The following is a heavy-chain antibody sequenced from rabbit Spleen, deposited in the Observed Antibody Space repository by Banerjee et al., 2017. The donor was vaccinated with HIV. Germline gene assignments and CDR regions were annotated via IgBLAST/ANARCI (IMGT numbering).Heavy chain of an antibody. CDR3: ARSASASGTYMSL. V-gene: IGHV1S40*01. Sequence: QSLEESGGGLVQPEGSLTLTCTASGFSFSTSYDMCWVRQAPGKGLEWIACIYVGSSGSTYYATWAKGRFTISRSTSLNTVTLQMTSLTAADTATYFCARSASASGTYMSLWGQGTLVTVS. CDR1: GFSFSTSYD. J-gene: IGHJ3*01. CDR2: IYVGSSGST. D-gene: IGHD1-1*01.